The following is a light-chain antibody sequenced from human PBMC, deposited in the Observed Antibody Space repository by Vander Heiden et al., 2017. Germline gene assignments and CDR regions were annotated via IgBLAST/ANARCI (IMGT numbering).Light chain of an antibody. Sequence: EIVLTQSPGTLSLSPGERATLSCRASQSVTSYLAWYQQRPGQAPRLLIYDASNWASGIPGRFSGSGSGTDFTLTISSLEPEDFAVYYCQHRDNWPITFGQGTRLDIK. CDR1: QSVTSY. V-gene: IGKV3-11*01. J-gene: IGKJ5*01. CDR2: DAS. CDR3: QHRDNWPIT.